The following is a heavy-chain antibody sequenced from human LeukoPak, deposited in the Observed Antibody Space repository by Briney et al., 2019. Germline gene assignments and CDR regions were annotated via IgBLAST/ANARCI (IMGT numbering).Heavy chain of an antibody. D-gene: IGHD3-22*01. CDR1: GFTFSSYA. Sequence: GGSLRLSCAASGFTFSSYAMSWVRQAPGKGLEWVSAISGSGGSTYYADSVKGRFTISRDNSKNTLYLQMNSLRAEDTAVYYCAKDPMIVVVSYSDYWGQGTLVTVSS. CDR2: ISGSGGST. V-gene: IGHV3-23*01. CDR3: AKDPMIVVVSYSDY. J-gene: IGHJ4*02.